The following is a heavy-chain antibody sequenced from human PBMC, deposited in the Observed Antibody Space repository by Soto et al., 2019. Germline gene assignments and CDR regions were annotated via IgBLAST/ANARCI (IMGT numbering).Heavy chain of an antibody. J-gene: IGHJ3*02. CDR3: ARIPNYDSSGHDAFDI. D-gene: IGHD3-22*01. Sequence: PSETLSLTCAVYGGSLSGYYWSWIRQPPGKGLEWIGEINHSGSTNYNPSLKSRVTISVDTSKNQFSLKLSSVTAADTAVYYCARIPNYDSSGHDAFDIWGQGTMVTVSS. CDR1: GGSLSGYY. CDR2: INHSGST. V-gene: IGHV4-34*01.